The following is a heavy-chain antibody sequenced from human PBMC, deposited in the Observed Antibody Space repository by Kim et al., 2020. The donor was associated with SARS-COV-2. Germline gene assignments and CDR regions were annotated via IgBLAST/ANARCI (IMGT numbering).Heavy chain of an antibody. CDR3: ASVGLRAVGGEWDC. CDR1: GFTFSDYY. V-gene: IGHV3-72*01. Sequence: GGSLRLSCAASGFTFSDYYMDWVRQAPGKGPEWVGRIRNRINRYTTEYAASVKGRFTISRDDSKNSMYLQMNSLQTEDTAIYYCASVGLRAVGGEWDCWGQGTLVTASA. CDR2: IRNRINRYTT. D-gene: IGHD3-10*01. J-gene: IGHJ4*02.